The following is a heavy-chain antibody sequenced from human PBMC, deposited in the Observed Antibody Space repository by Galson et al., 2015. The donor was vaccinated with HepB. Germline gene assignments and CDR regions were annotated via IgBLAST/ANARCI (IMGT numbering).Heavy chain of an antibody. CDR1: GFTFSASW. J-gene: IGHJ4*02. CDR2: SNSDGTST. Sequence: SLRLSCAASGFTFSASWMYWVRQAPGKGLVCVSRSNSDGTSTVYADSVKGRFTISRDNAKNTLYLQMNSLRAEDTAVYYCARSASLDYWGQGTLVTDSS. V-gene: IGHV3-74*01. CDR3: ARSASLDY.